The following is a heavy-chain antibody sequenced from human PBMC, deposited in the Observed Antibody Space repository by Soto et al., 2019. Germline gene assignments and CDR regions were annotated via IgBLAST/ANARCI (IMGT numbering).Heavy chain of an antibody. Sequence: PSETLSLTCTVSGGSISSYYCSWIRQPPGRGLEWIGDIYYSGNTNYNPSLKSRVTISVDTSKNQFSLKLSSVSDADTAVYYCARGGYYGSGSYNPWGQGTLVPVSS. D-gene: IGHD3-10*01. CDR1: GGSISSYY. J-gene: IGHJ5*02. CDR3: ARGGYYGSGSYNP. CDR2: IYYSGNT. V-gene: IGHV4-59*08.